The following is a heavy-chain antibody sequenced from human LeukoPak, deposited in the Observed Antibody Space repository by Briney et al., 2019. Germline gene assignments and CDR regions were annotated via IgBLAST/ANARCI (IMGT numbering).Heavy chain of an antibody. D-gene: IGHD2-8*02. V-gene: IGHV1-2*02. J-gene: IGHJ4*02. CDR1: GYTFTGYY. CDR2: INPNSGGT. CDR3: ARDTVSVLYYFDY. Sequence: GESLKISCKASGYTFTGYYMHWVRQAPGQGLEWMGWINPNSGGTNYAQKFQGRVTMTRDTSISTAYMELSRLRSDDTAVYYCARDTVSVLYYFDYWGQGTLVTVSS.